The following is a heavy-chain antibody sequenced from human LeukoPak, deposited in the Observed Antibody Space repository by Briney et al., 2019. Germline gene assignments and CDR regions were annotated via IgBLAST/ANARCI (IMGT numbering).Heavy chain of an antibody. Sequence: GGSLRLSCAASGFTLSSYSMNWVRQAPGKGLEWVSSISSSSSYIYYADSVKGRFTISRDNAKNSLYLQMNSLRAEDTAVYYCLGYCSSTSCYEDWDQGWFDPWGQGTLVTVSS. CDR1: GFTLSSYS. CDR2: ISSSSSYI. CDR3: LGYCSSTSCYEDWDQGWFDP. J-gene: IGHJ5*02. V-gene: IGHV3-21*01. D-gene: IGHD2-2*01.